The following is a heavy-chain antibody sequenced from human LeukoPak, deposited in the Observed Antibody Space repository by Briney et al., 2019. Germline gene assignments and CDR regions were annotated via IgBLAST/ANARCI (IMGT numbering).Heavy chain of an antibody. CDR1: GFTFSTYG. J-gene: IGHJ4*02. CDR2: IWYDGSNK. V-gene: IGHV3-33*06. D-gene: IGHD5-24*01. Sequence: GRSLRLSCAASGFTFSTYGMHWVRQAPGKGLEWVAVIWYDGSNKYHADSVKGRFAISRDNSKNTLYLQMNSLRAEDTAVYYCAKDRGPMATIELNYWGQGTLVTVSS. CDR3: AKDRGPMATIELNY.